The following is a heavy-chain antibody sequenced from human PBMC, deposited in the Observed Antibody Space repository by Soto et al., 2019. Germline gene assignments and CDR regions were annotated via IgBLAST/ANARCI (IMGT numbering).Heavy chain of an antibody. Sequence: HPGGSLRLSCAASGFTFSFFGMHWVRQAPGKGLEWVAVIWSDGNNKYYADSVKGRFTISRDNSKNTLYLQMSTLRVDDTAVYYCARPSKYPLDAFAIWGQGTMVTVSS. J-gene: IGHJ3*02. V-gene: IGHV3-33*01. CDR3: ARPSKYPLDAFAI. D-gene: IGHD2-2*02. CDR1: GFTFSFFG. CDR2: IWSDGNNK.